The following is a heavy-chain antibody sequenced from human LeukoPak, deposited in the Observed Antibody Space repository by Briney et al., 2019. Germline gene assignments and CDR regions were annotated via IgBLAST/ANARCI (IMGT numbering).Heavy chain of an antibody. Sequence: ASVKVSCKASGYTFTSYYMHWVRQAPGQGLEWMGIINPSGGSTSYAQKFQGRVTMTRDMSTSTVYMELSSLRSEDTAVYYCARSVPDYDFWSGSPLDYWGQGTLVTVSS. CDR3: ARSVPDYDFWSGSPLDY. CDR1: GYTFTSYY. V-gene: IGHV1-46*01. CDR2: INPSGGST. D-gene: IGHD3-3*01. J-gene: IGHJ4*02.